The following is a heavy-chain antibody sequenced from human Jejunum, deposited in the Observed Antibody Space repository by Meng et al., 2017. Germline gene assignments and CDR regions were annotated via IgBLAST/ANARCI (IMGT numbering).Heavy chain of an antibody. CDR1: GASISDSNW. V-gene: IGHV4-4*02. D-gene: IGHD6-13*01. CDR2: IYHTGTP. Sequence: VQRQESGPGLVKPSGTLSLTCAVSGASISDSNWWSWVRQPPGKGLEWIGEIYHTGTPNYNPSLKSRVTMSLDKSKNQFSLELTSVTAADTAVYYCARDLLGPAIAATGWFDPWGQGTLVTVSS. J-gene: IGHJ5*02. CDR3: ARDLLGPAIAATGWFDP.